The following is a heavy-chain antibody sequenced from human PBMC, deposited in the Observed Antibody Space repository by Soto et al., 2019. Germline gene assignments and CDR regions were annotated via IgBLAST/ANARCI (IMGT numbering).Heavy chain of an antibody. D-gene: IGHD3-3*01. V-gene: IGHV3-23*01. CDR1: GFTFSSYA. Sequence: PGGSLRLSCAASGFTFSSYAMSWVRQAPGRGLEWVSAISGSGGSTYYADSVKGRFTISRDNSKNTLYLQMNSLRAEDTAVYYCAKVRSTYYDFWSGFWYLDVWGQGTTVTVSS. J-gene: IGHJ6*02. CDR2: ISGSGGST. CDR3: AKVRSTYYDFWSGFWYLDV.